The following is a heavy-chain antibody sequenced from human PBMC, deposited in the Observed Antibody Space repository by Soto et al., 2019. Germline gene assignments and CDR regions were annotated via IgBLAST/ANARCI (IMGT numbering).Heavy chain of an antibody. J-gene: IGHJ4*02. CDR2: INYSGST. CDR1: GGSISSGGYY. V-gene: IGHV4-31*03. D-gene: IGHD2-21*01. Sequence: SETLSLTCTVSGGSISSGGYYWSWIRQHSGKGLEWIGYINYSGSTYYNPSLESRVTISLDTSMSHFSPKQNSLTAADTAVYYLAKRSTAPGTYWWDCWGQGTLVTVSS. CDR3: AKRSTAPGTYWWDC.